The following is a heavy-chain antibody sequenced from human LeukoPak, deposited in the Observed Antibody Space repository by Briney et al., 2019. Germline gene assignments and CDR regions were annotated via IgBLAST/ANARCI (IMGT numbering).Heavy chain of an antibody. V-gene: IGHV3-20*04. CDR3: ARDQDYDYGDNFDY. D-gene: IGHD4-17*01. Sequence: PGGSLRLSCAASGFTFDDYGMAWVRQAPGKGLEWISAINYNGGSAAYADSVKGRFTISRDNAKNSLYLQMNSLRAEDTAVYYCARDQDYDYGDNFDYWGQGTLVTVSS. CDR1: GFTFDDYG. J-gene: IGHJ4*02. CDR2: INYNGGSA.